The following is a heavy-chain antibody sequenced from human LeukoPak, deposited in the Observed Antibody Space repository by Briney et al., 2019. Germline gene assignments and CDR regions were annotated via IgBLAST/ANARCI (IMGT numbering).Heavy chain of an antibody. V-gene: IGHV4-61*02. CDR3: ARDEMGFTMIVGDPGVFDY. CDR1: GGSISSGTHY. D-gene: IGHD3-22*01. Sequence: SETLSLTCDVSGGSISSGTHYWTWVRQPVGKGLEWLGRIFTSGSPTYNSSLKSRLTISLDKSKNQFSLKLSSVTAADTAVYYCARDEMGFTMIVGDPGVFDYWGQGTLVTVSS. J-gene: IGHJ4*02. CDR2: IFTSGSP.